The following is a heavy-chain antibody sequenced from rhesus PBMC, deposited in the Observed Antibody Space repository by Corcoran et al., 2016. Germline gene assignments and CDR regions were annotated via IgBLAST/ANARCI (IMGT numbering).Heavy chain of an antibody. CDR3: ARDGAWTPRDY. V-gene: IGHV4-122*02. CDR1: GYSISSGYG. D-gene: IGHD1-44*02. J-gene: IGHJ4*01. CDR2: ISYSGST. Sequence: QLQLQESGPGLVKPSETLSLTCAVSGYSISSGYGWSWIRQPPGKGLEWLGYISYSGSTSYNPSLKGRVTISRDTSKNQFSLKLSSVTAADTAVYYCARDGAWTPRDYWGQGVLVTVSS.